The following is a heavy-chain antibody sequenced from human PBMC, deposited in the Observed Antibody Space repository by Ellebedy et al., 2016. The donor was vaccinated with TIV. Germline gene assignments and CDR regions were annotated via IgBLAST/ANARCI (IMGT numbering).Heavy chain of an antibody. CDR1: GFTFSSSA. J-gene: IGHJ6*02. D-gene: IGHD3-10*01. V-gene: IGHV3-23*01. CDR3: AKDHGYYSSGLYGGYYGMDV. CDR2: LSGSGGST. Sequence: GESLKISCAASGFTFSSSAMSCVRPAPGKGLSWFSALSGSGGSTYYADTVKGRFTISRDNSKNTLYLQMNSLRAEDTDVYYCAKDHGYYSSGLYGGYYGMDVWGQGTTVTVSS.